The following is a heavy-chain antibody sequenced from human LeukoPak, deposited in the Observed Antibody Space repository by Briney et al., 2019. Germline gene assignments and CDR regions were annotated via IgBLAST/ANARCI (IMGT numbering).Heavy chain of an antibody. J-gene: IGHJ5*02. CDR3: ARSGTPGWFDP. CDR2: IYYSGNT. V-gene: IGHV4-30-4*01. D-gene: IGHD3-10*01. CDR1: GGSISSGDYY. Sequence: SETLSLTCTVSGGSISSGDYYWSWIRQPPGKGLEWIGYIYYSGNTYYNPSLKSRVTISVDTSKNQFSLKLSSVTAADTAVYYCARSGTPGWFDPWGQGTLVTVSS.